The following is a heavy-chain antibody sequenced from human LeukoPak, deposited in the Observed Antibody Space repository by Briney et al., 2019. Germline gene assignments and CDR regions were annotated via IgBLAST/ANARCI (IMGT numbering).Heavy chain of an antibody. Sequence: GGSLRLSCTGSGFTFGDYAMSYFRQAPGKGLEWVGFIRSTAYGGTTEYAASVKGRFTISRDDSKSIAYLQMNSLKTEDTAVYYCTRGTYGDYLYYYYYMDVWGKGTTVTVSS. D-gene: IGHD4-17*01. CDR1: GFTFGDYA. CDR2: IRSTAYGGTT. V-gene: IGHV3-49*03. CDR3: TRGTYGDYLYYYYYMDV. J-gene: IGHJ6*03.